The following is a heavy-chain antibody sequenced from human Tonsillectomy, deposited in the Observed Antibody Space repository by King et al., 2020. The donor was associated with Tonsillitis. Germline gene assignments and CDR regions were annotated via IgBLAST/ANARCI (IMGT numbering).Heavy chain of an antibody. CDR2: ISYDGSTE. CDR1: GFTFRSYG. CDR3: AKLKGPTANSFDY. V-gene: IGHV3-30*18. J-gene: IGHJ4*02. D-gene: IGHD2-2*01. Sequence: VQLVESGGGVVQPGRSLRLSCTASGFTFRSYGIHWVRQAPGKGLEWVAVISYDGSTEYYGDSVKGRFTISRDNSRNTLYLQMNSLRPEDTAVYYCAKLKGPTANSFDYWGQGTLVTVSS.